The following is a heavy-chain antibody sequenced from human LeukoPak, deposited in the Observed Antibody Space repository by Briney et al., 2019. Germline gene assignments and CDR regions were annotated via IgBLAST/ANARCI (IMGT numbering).Heavy chain of an antibody. CDR3: ARAGVVGAPARRWFDP. V-gene: IGHV4-39*07. CDR2: IYYSGST. CDR1: GGSISSSSYY. J-gene: IGHJ5*02. Sequence: PSETLSLTCTVSGGSISSSSYYWGWIRQPPGKGLEWIGSIYYSGSTYYNPSLKSRVTISVDTSKNQFSLKLSSVTAADTAVYYCARAGVVGAPARRWFDPWGQGTLVTVSS. D-gene: IGHD1-26*01.